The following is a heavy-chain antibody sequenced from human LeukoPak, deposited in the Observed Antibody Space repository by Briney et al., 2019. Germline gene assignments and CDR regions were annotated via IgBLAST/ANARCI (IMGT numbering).Heavy chain of an antibody. CDR2: ISWNSGTF. J-gene: IGHJ3*02. V-gene: IGHV3-9*01. CDR3: AREGYCTNGVCYPDEFDI. D-gene: IGHD2-8*01. CDR1: GFTFDDYA. Sequence: PGGSLRLSCAASGFTFDDYAMHWVRQAPGRGLEWVSGISWNSGTFGYVDSVKGRFTISRDNAKNSLYLQMNSLRAEDTAVYYCAREGYCTNGVCYPDEFDIGGQGTMVTVSS.